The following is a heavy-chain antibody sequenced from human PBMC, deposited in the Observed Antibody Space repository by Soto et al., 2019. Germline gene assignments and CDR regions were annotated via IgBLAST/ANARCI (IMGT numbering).Heavy chain of an antibody. J-gene: IGHJ6*02. CDR1: GGTFSSYA. Sequence: QVQLVQSGVEVKKPGSSVKVSCKASGGTFSSYAISWVRQAPGQGLEWMGGIIPIFGTANYAQKFQGRVTITADESTSTAYMELSSLRSEDTAVYYCARAFWRGYPSRSYYYGMDVWGQGTTVTVSS. D-gene: IGHD3-3*01. CDR3: ARAFWRGYPSRSYYYGMDV. CDR2: IIPIFGTA. V-gene: IGHV1-69*01.